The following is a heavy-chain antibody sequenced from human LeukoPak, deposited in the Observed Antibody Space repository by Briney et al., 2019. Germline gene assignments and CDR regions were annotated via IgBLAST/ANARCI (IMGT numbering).Heavy chain of an antibody. CDR2: INHSGST. J-gene: IGHJ5*02. CDR1: GGSFSGYY. D-gene: IGHD4-17*01. Sequence: SETLSLTCAVYGGSFSGYYWSWIRQPPGKGLEWIGEINHSGSTNYNPSLKSRVTISVDTSKNQFSLKLSSVTAADTAVYYCARHVFIPYGDFRSWGQGTLVTVSS. CDR3: ARHVFIPYGDFRS. V-gene: IGHV4-34*01.